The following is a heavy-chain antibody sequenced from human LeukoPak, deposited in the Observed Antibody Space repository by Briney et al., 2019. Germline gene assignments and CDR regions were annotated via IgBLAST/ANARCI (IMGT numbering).Heavy chain of an antibody. D-gene: IGHD6-25*01. CDR3: ARALGSGTFDY. J-gene: IGHJ4*02. CDR1: GFTFSVYY. Sequence: GGSLRLSCAASGFTFSVYYMSWIRQAPGKGLEWVSYISSSGSTIYYADSVKGRFTISRDNAQNSLYLQMNSLRAEDTAVYYCARALGSGTFDYWGQGTLVTVSP. CDR2: ISSSGSTI. V-gene: IGHV3-11*01.